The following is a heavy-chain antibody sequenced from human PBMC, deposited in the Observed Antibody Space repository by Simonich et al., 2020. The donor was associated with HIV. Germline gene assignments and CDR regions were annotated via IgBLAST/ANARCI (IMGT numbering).Heavy chain of an antibody. Sequence: QVQLVQSGAEVKNPGASVKVSCKASGYTFTDNPMHWVRQAPGQGLERIGWINPNSGGTDYAQRFKGRVTMTRDTSMSTAYMELSRLKSDDTAVYFCAREGEMLDDAFDIWGQGTLVTVSS. J-gene: IGHJ3*02. CDR2: INPNSGGT. CDR1: GYTFTDNP. V-gene: IGHV1-2*02. CDR3: AREGEMLDDAFDI. D-gene: IGHD1-1*01.